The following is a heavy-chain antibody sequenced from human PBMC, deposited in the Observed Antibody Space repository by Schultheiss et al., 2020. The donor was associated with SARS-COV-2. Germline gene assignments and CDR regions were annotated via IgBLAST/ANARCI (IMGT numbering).Heavy chain of an antibody. CDR1: GFTFSSYA. CDR3: ARDRGFLEWLFMGGMDV. CDR2: ISGSGVST. D-gene: IGHD3-3*01. V-gene: IGHV3-23*01. J-gene: IGHJ6*02. Sequence: GGSLRLSCAASGFTFSSYAMHWVRQAPGKGLEWVSAISGSGVSTHYADSVKGRFTISRDNSKNTLFLQMNSLTADDTAVYYCARDRGFLEWLFMGGMDVWGQGTTVTVSS.